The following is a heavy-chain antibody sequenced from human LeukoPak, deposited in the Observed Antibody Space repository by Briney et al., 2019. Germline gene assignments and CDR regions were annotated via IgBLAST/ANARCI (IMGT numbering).Heavy chain of an antibody. V-gene: IGHV4-34*01. CDR1: GGSFSGYY. CDR2: INHSGST. D-gene: IGHD1-7*01. Sequence: PSETLSLTCAVYGGSFSGYYWSWIRQPPGKGLEWIGEINHSGSTNYNPSLKSRVTISVDTSKNQFSLKLSSVTAADTAVYFCARLKDWDYWTRTLDYWGQGTPVTVSS. CDR3: ARLKDWDYWTRTLDY. J-gene: IGHJ4*02.